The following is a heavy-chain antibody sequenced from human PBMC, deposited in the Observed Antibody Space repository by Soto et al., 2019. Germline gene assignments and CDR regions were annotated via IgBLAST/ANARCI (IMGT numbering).Heavy chain of an antibody. Sequence: ASVKVSCKASGGTFNRYAISWVRQAPGQGLEWMGGIIPIFGIGNDAQRFQGRVTITADESTGTAYMGLSSLRSEDTGVYYCARSAITLFGVVSIPPHYYSEMDVWGQGTTVTVSS. CDR1: GGTFNRYA. CDR2: IIPIFGIG. CDR3: ARSAITLFGVVSIPPHYYSEMDV. J-gene: IGHJ6*02. D-gene: IGHD3-3*01. V-gene: IGHV1-69*13.